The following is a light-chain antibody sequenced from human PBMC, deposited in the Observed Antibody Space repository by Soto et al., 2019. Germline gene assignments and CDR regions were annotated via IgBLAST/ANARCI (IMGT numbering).Light chain of an antibody. Sequence: DIVLTPSPDSLAVSLGERATINCKSSQSVLYSSNNKNYLGWYQQKPGKAPKLLIYAASSLQSGVPSRFSGSGSGTEFTLTISSLQPDDFATYYCQHYNSYSEAFGQGTKVDIK. CDR2: AAS. CDR1: QSVLYSSNNKNY. J-gene: IGKJ1*01. V-gene: IGKV4-1*01. CDR3: QHYNSYSEA.